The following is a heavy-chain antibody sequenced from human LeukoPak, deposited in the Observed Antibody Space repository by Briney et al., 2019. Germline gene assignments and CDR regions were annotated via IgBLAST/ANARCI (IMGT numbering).Heavy chain of an antibody. CDR3: ARIWDDSSGYCYIPTPYYYYYGMDV. CDR2: ISYDGSNK. J-gene: IGHJ6*02. V-gene: IGHV3-30-3*01. CDR1: GFTFSSYA. D-gene: IGHD3-22*01. Sequence: GGSLRLSCAASGFTFSSYAMHWVRQAPGKGLEWVAVISYDGSNKYYADSVKGRFTISRDNSKNTLYLQMNSLRAEDTAVYYCARIWDDSSGYCYIPTPYYYYYGMDVWGQGTTVTVSS.